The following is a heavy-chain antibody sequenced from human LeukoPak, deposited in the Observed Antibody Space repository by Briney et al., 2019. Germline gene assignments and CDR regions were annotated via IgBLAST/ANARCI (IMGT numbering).Heavy chain of an antibody. D-gene: IGHD1-26*01. CDR1: GFTFSNYA. CDR2: ISGSSDTT. CDR3: VKSGTFFLYYFDS. Sequence: GGSLRLSCTASGFTFSNYAVSWVRQAPGRGLEWISGISGSSDTTYYADAVKGRFTISRDNSKNTLFLQMSSLRVEDTAVYYCVKSGTFFLYYFDSWGQGTQLTVSS. J-gene: IGHJ4*02. V-gene: IGHV3-23*01.